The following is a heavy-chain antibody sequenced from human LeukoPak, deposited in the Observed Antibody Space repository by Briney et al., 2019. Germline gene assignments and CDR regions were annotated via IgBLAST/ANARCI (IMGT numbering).Heavy chain of an antibody. CDR2: INPSGGST. Sequence: ASVKVSCKASGYTFTSYYMHWVRQAPGQGLEWMGIINPSGGSTSYAQKFQGRVTMTRDTSTSTVYMELSSLRSEDTAVYYCAKSPLAIFGVAPNYMDVWGKGTTVTVSS. D-gene: IGHD3-3*01. CDR3: AKSPLAIFGVAPNYMDV. CDR1: GYTFTSYY. V-gene: IGHV1-46*03. J-gene: IGHJ6*03.